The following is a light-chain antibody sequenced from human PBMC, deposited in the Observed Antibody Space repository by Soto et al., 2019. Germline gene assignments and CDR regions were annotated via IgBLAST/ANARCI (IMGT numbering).Light chain of an antibody. CDR1: QGISSY. CDR2: SAS. Sequence: IQLTQSPSSLSASLGDRVIITCRVSQGISSYLNWYRQKPGKVPKLLIYSASNLQSGVPSRFSGSGSGTEFTLTISSLQSEDFALYYCHQYNSWPPGTFGQGTKVDIK. CDR3: HQYNSWPPGT. V-gene: IGKV1-27*01. J-gene: IGKJ2*01.